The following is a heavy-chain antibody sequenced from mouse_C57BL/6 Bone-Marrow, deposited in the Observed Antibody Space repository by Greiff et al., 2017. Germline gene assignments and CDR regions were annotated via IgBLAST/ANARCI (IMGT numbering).Heavy chain of an antibody. CDR2: IHPNSGST. D-gene: IGHD1-1*01. V-gene: IGHV1-64*01. CDR3: ECGVLLRAAY. Sequence: VKLQQPGAELVKPGASVKLSCKASGYTFTSYWMHWVKQRPGQGLEWIGMIHPNSGSTNYNEKFKSKATLTVDKSSSPAYMQLSSLTSEDSAVYYLECGVLLRAAYWGQGTLVTVSA. J-gene: IGHJ3*01. CDR1: GYTFTSYW.